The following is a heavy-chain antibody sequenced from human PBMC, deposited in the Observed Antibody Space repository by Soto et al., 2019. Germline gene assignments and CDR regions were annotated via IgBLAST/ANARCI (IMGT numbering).Heavy chain of an antibody. D-gene: IGHD3-16*01. V-gene: IGHV3-53*01. CDR3: ARDPGEDLGDAFDI. J-gene: IGHJ3*02. CDR1: GFTVSSNY. CDR2: IYSGGST. Sequence: GGSLRLSCAASGFTVSSNYMSWVRQAPGKGLEWVSVIYSGGSTYYADSVKGRFTISRDNSKNTLYLQMNSLRAEDTAVYYCARDPGEDLGDAFDIWGQGTMVTVSS.